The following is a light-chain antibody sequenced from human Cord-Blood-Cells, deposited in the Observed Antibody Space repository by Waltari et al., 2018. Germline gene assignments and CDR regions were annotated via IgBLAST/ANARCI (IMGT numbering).Light chain of an antibody. Sequence: DIVLTQSPGTLSLSPGERATISCRASQGVSSSYLALYQHKPGQAPRLLIYGASSRATGIPDRFSGSGSGTDFTLTISRLEPGDFAVYYCQQYGSSWTFGQGTKVEIK. V-gene: IGKV3-20*01. CDR2: GAS. CDR3: QQYGSSWT. J-gene: IGKJ1*01. CDR1: QGVSSSY.